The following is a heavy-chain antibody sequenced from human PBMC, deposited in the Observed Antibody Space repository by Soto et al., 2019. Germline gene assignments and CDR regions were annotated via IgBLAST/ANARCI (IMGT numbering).Heavy chain of an antibody. Sequence: PSETLSLTCTVSGGSVSSGSYYWSWIRQPPGKGLEWIGYIYYSGSTNYNPSLKSRVTISVDTSKNQFSLKLSSVTAADTAVYYCAKSIAETPYYYYGMDVWGQGTTVTVSS. CDR3: AKSIAETPYYYYGMDV. D-gene: IGHD6-6*01. V-gene: IGHV4-61*01. J-gene: IGHJ6*02. CDR1: GGSVSSGSYY. CDR2: IYYSGST.